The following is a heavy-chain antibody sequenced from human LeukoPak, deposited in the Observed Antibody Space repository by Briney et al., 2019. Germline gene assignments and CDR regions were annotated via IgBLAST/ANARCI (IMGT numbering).Heavy chain of an antibody. J-gene: IGHJ6*03. D-gene: IGHD6-13*01. CDR2: INWNGGST. V-gene: IGHV3-20*04. CDR3: ARVSSSWSYYYYYYMDV. Sequence: PGGSLRLSCAASGFTFDDYGMSWVRQAPGKGLEWVSGINWNGGSTGYADSVKGRFTISRDNAKNSLYLQMNSLRAEDTALYYCARVSSSWSYYYYYYMDVWGKGTTVTVSS. CDR1: GFTFDDYG.